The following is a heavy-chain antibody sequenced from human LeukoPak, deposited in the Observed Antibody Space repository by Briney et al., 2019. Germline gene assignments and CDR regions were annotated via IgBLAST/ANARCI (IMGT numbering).Heavy chain of an antibody. D-gene: IGHD6-13*01. Sequence: PGGSLRLSCAASGFAVSRNYMTWVGQAPGKGLGWVSVIYAVGNTYYADSVKGRFTISRDNSKNTLFLQMNSLRAEDTAVYYCARQLRVGTAAGFDYWGRGTLVTVSS. J-gene: IGHJ4*02. CDR3: ARQLRVGTAAGFDY. CDR2: IYAVGNT. V-gene: IGHV3-53*01. CDR1: GFAVSRNY.